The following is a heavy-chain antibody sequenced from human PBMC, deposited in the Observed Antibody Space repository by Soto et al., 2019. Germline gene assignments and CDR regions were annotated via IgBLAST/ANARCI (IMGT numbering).Heavy chain of an antibody. CDR2: IHWDDEK. Sequence: QITLKESGPTLVIPTQTLTLTCTFSGFSLNTRGVGVGWIRQPPGKALEWVALIHWDDEKRYSPSLRNTLTITKDTSKXQVVLXXXXXXXXXXXXXXXXXXXXXXXXXXXXDFWGQGILVT. V-gene: IGHV2-5*02. J-gene: IGHJ4*02. CDR1: GFSLNTRGVG. CDR3: XXXXXXXXXXXXXDF.